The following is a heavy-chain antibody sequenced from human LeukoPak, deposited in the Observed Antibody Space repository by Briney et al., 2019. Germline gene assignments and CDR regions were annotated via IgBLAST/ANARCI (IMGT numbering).Heavy chain of an antibody. V-gene: IGHV3-48*04. D-gene: IGHD3-22*01. CDR3: ARYYYDSSGYYYFDY. CDR1: GFTLSRYS. CDR2: ISSSGSTI. Sequence: PGGSLRLSCAASGFTLSRYSMNWVRQAPGKGLEWVSYISSSGSTIYYADSVKGRFTISRDNAKNSLYLQMNSLRAEDTAVYYCARYYYDSSGYYYFDYWGQGTLVTVSS. J-gene: IGHJ4*02.